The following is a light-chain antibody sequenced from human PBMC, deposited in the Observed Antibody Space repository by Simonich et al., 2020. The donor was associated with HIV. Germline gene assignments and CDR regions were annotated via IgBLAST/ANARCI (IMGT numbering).Light chain of an antibody. CDR3: QQYYSIPYT. J-gene: IGKJ2*01. CDR2: CAA. CDR1: QSVLSSSNNKNY. Sequence: DIVMTQSPDSLAVSLGERATINCKSSQSVLSSSNNKNYLAWYQQKPGQPPNLLIYCAATREAGVPDRFSGSGSGTDFTLTISILQAEDVAVYYCQQYYSIPYTFGQGSKLEI. V-gene: IGKV4-1*01.